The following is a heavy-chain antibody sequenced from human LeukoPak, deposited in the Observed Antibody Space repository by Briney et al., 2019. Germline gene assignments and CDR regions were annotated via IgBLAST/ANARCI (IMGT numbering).Heavy chain of an antibody. D-gene: IGHD2-8*02. Sequence: ALVKVSCKASGYTFTGYYLHWVRQAPGQGLEWMGWINPNSGGTDYAQKFQGRVTTTRDTSISTVYMELSRLRSDDTAVYYCAREGYCTGGTCFDNWGQGTLVTVSS. CDR3: AREGYCTGGTCFDN. CDR1: GYTFTGYY. J-gene: IGHJ4*02. V-gene: IGHV1-2*02. CDR2: INPNSGGT.